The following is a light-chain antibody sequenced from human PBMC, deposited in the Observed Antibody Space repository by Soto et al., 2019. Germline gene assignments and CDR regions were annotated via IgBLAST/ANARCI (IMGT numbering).Light chain of an antibody. J-gene: IGLJ3*02. CDR3: ETWDSKAWV. CDR2: IEGSGSF. Sequence: QAVVTQSSSVSASQGSSVNLTCTLSSGHNNYIIAWHQQQPGKAPRYLMKIEGSGSFNKGSGVPDRFSGYRSGTDRFLTISNVQFDDEADYYCETWDSKAWVFGGGTQLTVL. V-gene: IGLV4-60*02. CDR1: SGHNNYI.